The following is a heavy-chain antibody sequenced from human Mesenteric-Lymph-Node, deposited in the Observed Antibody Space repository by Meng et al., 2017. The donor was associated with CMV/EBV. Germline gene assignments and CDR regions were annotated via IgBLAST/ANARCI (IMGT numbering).Heavy chain of an antibody. CDR1: VGSISSSSYY. Sequence: QLQLQESGLGLVKPSETLSLTFTVSVGSISSSSYYWGWIRQPPGKGLEWIGWIYYSGSTYYNPSLKSRVTISVDTSKNQFSLKLSSVTAADTAVYYCARPHYYGSGSSPWFDPWGQGTLVTVSS. D-gene: IGHD3-10*01. V-gene: IGHV4-39*01. CDR3: ARPHYYGSGSSPWFDP. CDR2: IYYSGST. J-gene: IGHJ5*02.